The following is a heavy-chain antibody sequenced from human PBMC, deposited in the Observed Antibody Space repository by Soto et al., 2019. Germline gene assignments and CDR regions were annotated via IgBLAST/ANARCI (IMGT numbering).Heavy chain of an antibody. Sequence: SGGSLRLSCAASGFTFSSYAMHWVRQAPGKGLEWVAVISYDGSNKYYADSVKGRFTISRDNSKNTLYLQMNSLRAEETDVYYSARDIVATITSDGMDVWGQGTMVTVSS. J-gene: IGHJ6*02. CDR3: ARDIVATITSDGMDV. CDR1: GFTFSSYA. CDR2: ISYDGSNK. D-gene: IGHD5-12*01. V-gene: IGHV3-30-3*01.